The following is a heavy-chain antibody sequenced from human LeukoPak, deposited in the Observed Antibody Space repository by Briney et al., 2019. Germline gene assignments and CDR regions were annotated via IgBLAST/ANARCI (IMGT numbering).Heavy chain of an antibody. J-gene: IGHJ4*02. V-gene: IGHV4-4*02. Sequence: SGTLSLTCDVSGGSIIQTNYWTWVRQPPGKGLEWIGEVNLQGSTNYNPSLMRRVAISVDTSANHVSLQLTSVTAADTAVYYCARERTSAGSNYFDYWGQGTLVTVSS. D-gene: IGHD6-13*01. CDR1: GGSIIQTNY. CDR3: ARERTSAGSNYFDY. CDR2: VNLQGST.